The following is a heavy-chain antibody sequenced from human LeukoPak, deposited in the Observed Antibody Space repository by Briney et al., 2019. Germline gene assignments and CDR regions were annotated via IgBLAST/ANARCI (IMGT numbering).Heavy chain of an antibody. Sequence: ASVNVSCKASGYTFTGYYMRWVRQAPGQGLEWMGWINPNSGGTNYAQKFQGWVTMTRDTSISTAYMELSRLRSDDTAVYYCARDSAAAGRNSYYYYYGMDVWGQGTTVTVSS. CDR1: GYTFTGYY. CDR2: INPNSGGT. CDR3: ARDSAAAGRNSYYYYYGMDV. J-gene: IGHJ6*02. V-gene: IGHV1-2*04. D-gene: IGHD6-13*01.